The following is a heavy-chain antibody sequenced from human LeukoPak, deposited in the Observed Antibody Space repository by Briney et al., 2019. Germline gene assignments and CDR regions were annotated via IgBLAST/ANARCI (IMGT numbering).Heavy chain of an antibody. Sequence: GGSLRLSCAASGFTFSSYWMSWVRQAPGKGLEWVSKIKQDGSEKYYVDSVKGRFTISRDNAKNSLYLQMNSLRAEDTAVYYCARVYYDFWSGSFDYWGQGTLVTVSS. CDR3: ARVYYDFWSGSFDY. V-gene: IGHV3-7*01. CDR1: GFTFSSYW. D-gene: IGHD3-3*01. CDR2: IKQDGSEK. J-gene: IGHJ4*02.